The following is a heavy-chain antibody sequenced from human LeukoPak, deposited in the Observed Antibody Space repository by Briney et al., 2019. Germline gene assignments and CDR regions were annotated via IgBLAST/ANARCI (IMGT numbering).Heavy chain of an antibody. CDR2: ISTSSSTI. V-gene: IGHV3-48*02. CDR1: RFTFSSYS. D-gene: IGHD4-17*01. J-gene: IGHJ4*02. Sequence: PGGSLRLSCAASRFTFSSYSLNWVRQAPGKGLVWISYISTSSSTIYYADSVKGRFTISRDNAKNSLYLQMNSLRDEDTAVYYCARDGHGDYLFDYWGQATLVTVPS. CDR3: ARDGHGDYLFDY.